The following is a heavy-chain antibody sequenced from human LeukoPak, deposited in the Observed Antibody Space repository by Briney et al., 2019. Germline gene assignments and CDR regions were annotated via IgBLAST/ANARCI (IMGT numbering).Heavy chain of an antibody. V-gene: IGHV4-59*12. D-gene: IGHD2-8*01. CDR3: ARDNGTLTDY. CDR1: GGSISSYY. J-gene: IGHJ4*02. CDR2: IYYSGST. Sequence: PSETLSLTCTVSGGSISSYYWSWIRQPPGKGLEWIGYIYYSGSTYYNPSLKSRVTISVDTSKNQFSLKLSSVTAADTAVYYCARDNGTLTDYWGQGTLVTVSS.